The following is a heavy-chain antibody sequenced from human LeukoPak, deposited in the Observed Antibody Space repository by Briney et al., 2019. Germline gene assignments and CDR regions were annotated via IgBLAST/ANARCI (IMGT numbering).Heavy chain of an antibody. J-gene: IGHJ4*02. V-gene: IGHV4-4*07. Sequence: PSETLSLTCTVSGGSISSYYWSWIRQPAGKGLEWIGRIYTSGSTNYNPSLKSRVTMSVDTSKNQFSLKLSPVTAADTAVYYCAREGARYYYDSSGYYSYYFDYWGQGTLVTVSS. CDR3: AREGARYYYDSSGYYSYYFDY. CDR1: GGSISSYY. D-gene: IGHD3-22*01. CDR2: IYTSGST.